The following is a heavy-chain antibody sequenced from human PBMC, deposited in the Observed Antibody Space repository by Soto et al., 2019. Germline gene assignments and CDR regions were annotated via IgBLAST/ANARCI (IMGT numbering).Heavy chain of an antibody. V-gene: IGHV3-23*01. CDR3: AKDPFSESYIYFYS. Sequence: EVQLLESGGGLVQPGGSLRVSCAASGFTFSNYAMSWLRHVPGKGLEWVSTVGSSGHYTYYADSVKGRFTISRDNSKNTLYLQMNSLGAEDTAVYYCAKDPFSESYIYFYSWGQGTQVTVSS. J-gene: IGHJ4*02. CDR1: GFTFSNYA. D-gene: IGHD1-26*01. CDR2: VGSSGHYT.